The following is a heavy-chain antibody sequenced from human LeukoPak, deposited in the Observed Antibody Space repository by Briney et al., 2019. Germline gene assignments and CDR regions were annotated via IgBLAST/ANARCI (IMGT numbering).Heavy chain of an antibody. D-gene: IGHD5-12*01. CDR3: ARGYSGYDSMDFDY. J-gene: IGHJ4*02. V-gene: IGHV1-2*02. Sequence: ASVKVSCKASGYTFTGYYMHWVRQAPGQGLEWMGWINPNSGGTNYAQKFQGRVTMTRDTSISTAYMELSRLRSDDTAVYYCARGYSGYDSMDFDYWGQGTLVTVYS. CDR2: INPNSGGT. CDR1: GYTFTGYY.